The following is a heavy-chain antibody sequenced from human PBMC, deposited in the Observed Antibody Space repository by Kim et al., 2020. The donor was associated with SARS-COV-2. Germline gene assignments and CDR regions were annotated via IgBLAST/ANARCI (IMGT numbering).Heavy chain of an antibody. Sequence: RFTISRDNSKNTLYLQMNSLRAEDTAVYYCARDGAAAGILNSYYYYGMDVWGQGTTVTVSS. V-gene: IGHV3-30*01. J-gene: IGHJ6*02. D-gene: IGHD6-13*01. CDR3: ARDGAAAGILNSYYYYGMDV.